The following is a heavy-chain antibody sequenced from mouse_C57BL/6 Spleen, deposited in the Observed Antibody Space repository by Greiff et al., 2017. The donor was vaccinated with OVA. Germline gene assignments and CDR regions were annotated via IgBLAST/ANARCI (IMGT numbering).Heavy chain of an antibody. V-gene: IGHV3-6*01. D-gene: IGHD2-2*01. J-gene: IGHJ2*01. Sequence: VQLKQSGPGLVKPSQSLSLTCSVTGYSITSGYYWNWIRQFPGNKLEWMGYISYDGSNNYNPSLKNRISITRDTSKNQFFLKLNSVTTEDTATYYCARDGYDGVDYWGQGTTLTVSS. CDR2: ISYDGSN. CDR1: GYSITSGYY. CDR3: ARDGYDGVDY.